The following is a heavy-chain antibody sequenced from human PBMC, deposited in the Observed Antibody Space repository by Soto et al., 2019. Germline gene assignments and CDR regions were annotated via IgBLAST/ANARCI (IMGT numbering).Heavy chain of an antibody. J-gene: IGHJ4*02. CDR3: EKYHDRFLEGHTHFDY. V-gene: IGHV3-23*01. CDR1: GFTFSSYA. D-gene: IGHD3-3*01. CDR2: IGTSGATT. Sequence: PGGSLRLSCAASGFTFSSYAMSWVRQAPGEGLEWVSAIGTSGATTYYADSVKGRFTISRDNSKDTLYLQMNSLRVDDTAVYYCEKYHDRFLEGHTHFDYWGQGTLVNVSS.